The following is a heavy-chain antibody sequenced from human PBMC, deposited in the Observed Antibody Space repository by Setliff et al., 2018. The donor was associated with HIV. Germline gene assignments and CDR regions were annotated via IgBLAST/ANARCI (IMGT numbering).Heavy chain of an antibody. Sequence: SETLSLTCTVSGGSISGSNYYWGWIRQPPGKGLEWVGSIYYSGSTYYSPSLKSRVTISVDTPKNQFSLTLTSVTAADTAVYYCARQAWHYDRDGYFIDYWGQGKLVTVSS. CDR3: ARQAWHYDRDGYFIDY. V-gene: IGHV4-39*01. CDR1: GGSISGSNYY. D-gene: IGHD3-22*01. CDR2: IYYSGST. J-gene: IGHJ4*02.